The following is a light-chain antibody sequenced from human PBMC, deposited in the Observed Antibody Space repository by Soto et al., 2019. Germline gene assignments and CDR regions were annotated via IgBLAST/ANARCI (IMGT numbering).Light chain of an antibody. CDR3: QQYGSSPWT. CDR2: GAS. CDR1: QSVSSSY. J-gene: IGKJ1*01. Sequence: EIVLTQSPGTLSLSPGERATLSCRASQSVSSSYLAWYQQKPGQAPRLLIYGASSRATGIPDRFSGSGSGTDFTLTISRLETEDFVVYYCQQYGSSPWTFGQGTKVEI. V-gene: IGKV3-20*01.